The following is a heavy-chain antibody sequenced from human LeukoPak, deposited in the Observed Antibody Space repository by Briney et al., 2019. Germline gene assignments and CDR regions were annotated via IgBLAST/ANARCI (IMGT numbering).Heavy chain of an antibody. CDR1: GFTVSNNY. J-gene: IGHJ3*02. CDR3: AREFEMASWDGAFDI. Sequence: GGSLRLSCAASGFTVSNNYMNWVRQAPGKGLEWVSYISSSGSTIYYADSVKGRFTISRDNAKNSLYLQMNSLRAEDTAVYYCAREFEMASWDGAFDIWGQGTMVTVSS. D-gene: IGHD5-24*01. V-gene: IGHV3-11*04. CDR2: ISSSGSTI.